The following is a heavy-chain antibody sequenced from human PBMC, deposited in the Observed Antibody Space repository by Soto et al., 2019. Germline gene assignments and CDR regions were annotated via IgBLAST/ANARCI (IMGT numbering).Heavy chain of an antibody. CDR1: GFTFSSYS. D-gene: IGHD6-19*01. CDR2: ISSSSSYI. V-gene: IGHV3-21*01. Sequence: GGSLRLSCAASGFTFSSYSMNWVRQAPGKGLEWVSSISSSSSYIYYADSVKGRFTISRDNAKNSLYLQMNSLRAEDTAVYYCARDGMQQWLVTQYNWFDPWGQGTLVTVSS. CDR3: ARDGMQQWLVTQYNWFDP. J-gene: IGHJ5*02.